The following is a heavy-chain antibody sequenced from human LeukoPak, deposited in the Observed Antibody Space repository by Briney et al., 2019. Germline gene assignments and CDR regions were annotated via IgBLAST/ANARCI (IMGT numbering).Heavy chain of an antibody. J-gene: IGHJ6*02. V-gene: IGHV3-49*04. D-gene: IGHD6-13*01. CDR2: IRSKAYGGTT. CDR1: GFTFGDYA. CDR3: TRDSGRYSSSWYYYYGMDV. Sequence: GRSLRLSCTASGFTFGDYAMSWVRQAPGKGLEWVGFIRSKAYGGTTEYAASVKGRFTISRDDSKSIAYLQMNSLKTEDTAVYYCTRDSGRYSSSWYYYYGMDVWGQGTTVTVSS.